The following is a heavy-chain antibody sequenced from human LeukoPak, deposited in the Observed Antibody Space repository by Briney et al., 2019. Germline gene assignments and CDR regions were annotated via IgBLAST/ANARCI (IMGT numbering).Heavy chain of an antibody. CDR3: AKEGDYDFYYGMDV. CDR2: ISYDGSNK. V-gene: IGHV3-30-3*01. Sequence: GRSLRLSCAASGFTFSSYAMHWVRQAPGKGLEWVAVISYDGSNKYYADSVKGRFTISRDNSKNTLYLQMNSLRAEDTAVYYCAKEGDYDFYYGMDVWGQGTTVTVSS. D-gene: IGHD5-12*01. CDR1: GFTFSSYA. J-gene: IGHJ6*02.